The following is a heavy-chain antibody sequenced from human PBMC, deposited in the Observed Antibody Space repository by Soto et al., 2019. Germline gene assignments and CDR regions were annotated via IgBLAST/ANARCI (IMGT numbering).Heavy chain of an antibody. CDR3: ARRGRYGGRSYTG. J-gene: IGHJ4*02. CDR2: VNHAGGT. D-gene: IGHD1-26*01. Sequence: QMHIQQWGAGLLKPSETLSLTCAVSGGSFNDFYWNWVRQPPGEGLEWIGEVNHAGGTDYNPSLKSRVTISEDRSKNQLSLRLKSETAADTATYYCARRGRYGGRSYTGWGQGTLVTVS. CDR1: GGSFNDFY. V-gene: IGHV4-34*02.